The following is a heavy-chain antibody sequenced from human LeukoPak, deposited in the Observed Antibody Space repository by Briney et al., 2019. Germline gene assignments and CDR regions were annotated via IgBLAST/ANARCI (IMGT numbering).Heavy chain of an antibody. CDR2: IYTSGST. Sequence: SETLSLTCTVSGGSISSGSYYWRWIRQPAGKGLEWIARIYTSGSTNYNPSLKSRVTISVDTSKNQFSLKLSSVTAADTAVYYCARERELGYCSGGSCYPFDYWGQGTLVTVSS. CDR3: ARERELGYCSGGSCYPFDY. CDR1: GGSISSGSYY. V-gene: IGHV4-61*02. J-gene: IGHJ4*02. D-gene: IGHD2-15*01.